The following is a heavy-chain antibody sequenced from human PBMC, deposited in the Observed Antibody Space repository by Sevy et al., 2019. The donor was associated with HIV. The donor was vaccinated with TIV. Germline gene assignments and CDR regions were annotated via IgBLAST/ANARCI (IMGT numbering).Heavy chain of an antibody. J-gene: IGHJ4*02. CDR3: ARDLNKVRSLFEPKAGVRARALDY. CDR1: GFTFSDYY. V-gene: IGHV3-11*01. Sequence: GGSLRLSCAASGFTFSDYYMSWIRQAPGKGLEWVSYISSSGSTIYYADSVKGRFTISRDNAKNSLYLQMNSLGAEDTAVYYCARDLNKVRSLFEPKAGVRARALDYWGQGTLVTVSS. D-gene: IGHD3-10*01. CDR2: ISSSGSTI.